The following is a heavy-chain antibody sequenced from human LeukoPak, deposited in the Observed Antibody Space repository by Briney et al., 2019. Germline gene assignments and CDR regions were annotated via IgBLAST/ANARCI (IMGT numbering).Heavy chain of an antibody. CDR3: ARVDSYPLYGMDV. J-gene: IGHJ6*02. CDR1: GGSISSGGYY. Sequence: SETLSLTCTVSGGSISSGGYYWSWIRQHPGKGLEWIGYIYYSGSTYYNPSLKSRVTISVDTSKNQFSLKLSSVTAADTAVYYCARVDSYPLYGMDVWGQGTTVTVSS. V-gene: IGHV4-31*03. CDR2: IYYSGST. D-gene: IGHD5-18*01.